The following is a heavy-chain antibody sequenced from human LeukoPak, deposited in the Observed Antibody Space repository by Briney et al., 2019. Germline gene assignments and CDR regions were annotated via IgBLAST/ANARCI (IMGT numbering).Heavy chain of an antibody. J-gene: IGHJ4*02. Sequence: SETLSLTCTVSGGSISSYYWSWIRQPPGKGLEWIGYIYYSGSTNYNPSLKSRVTISVDTSKNQFSLKLSSVTAADTAVYYFAGGGGGGGSSGGKLDYWGQGTLVTVSS. CDR1: GGSISSYY. CDR3: AGGGGGGGSSGGKLDY. V-gene: IGHV4-59*01. CDR2: IYYSGST. D-gene: IGHD6-6*01.